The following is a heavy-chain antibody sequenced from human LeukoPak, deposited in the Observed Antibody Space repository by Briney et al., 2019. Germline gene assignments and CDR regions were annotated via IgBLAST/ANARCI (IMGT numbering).Heavy chain of an antibody. D-gene: IGHD3-22*01. V-gene: IGHV4-59*01. CDR1: GGSISSYY. J-gene: IGHJ3*02. CDR3: ARDLEYYYDSSGYYYGAFDI. CDR2: IYYSGST. Sequence: KASATLSLTCTVSGGSISSYYWSWIRQPPGKGLEWIGYIYYSGSTNYNPSLKSRVTISVDTSKNQFSLKLSSVTAADTAVYYCARDLEYYYDSSGYYYGAFDIWGQGTMVTVSS.